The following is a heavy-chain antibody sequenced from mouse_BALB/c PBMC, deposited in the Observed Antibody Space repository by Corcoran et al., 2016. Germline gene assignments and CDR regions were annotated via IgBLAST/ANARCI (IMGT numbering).Heavy chain of an antibody. J-gene: IGHJ3*01. D-gene: IGHD2-2*01. CDR3: ARGGYDG. V-gene: IGHV14-3*02. Sequence: EVQLQQSGAELVKPGASVKLSCTASGFNIKDTYMHWVKQRPEQGLEWIGRIDPANGNTKYDPKFQGKATITADTSANTASLQLSSLTSADTAVYYCARGGYDGWGQGTLVTVSA. CDR1: GFNIKDTY. CDR2: IDPANGNT.